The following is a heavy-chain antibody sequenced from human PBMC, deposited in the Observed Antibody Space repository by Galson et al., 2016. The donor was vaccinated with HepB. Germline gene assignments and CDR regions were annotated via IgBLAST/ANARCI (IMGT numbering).Heavy chain of an antibody. V-gene: IGHV3-11*06. CDR2: IRTTGSFT. Sequence: SLRLSCAGSGFTFSDFYMTWIRQAPGKGLEFFSYIRTTGSFTNYADSVRGRFTISRDNAKNSVYLQMNNLRTDDTAVYYCTRYPRLGDFWGQGTLVTVSS. J-gene: IGHJ4*02. CDR1: GFTFSDFY. CDR3: TRYPRLGDF. D-gene: IGHD3-3*01.